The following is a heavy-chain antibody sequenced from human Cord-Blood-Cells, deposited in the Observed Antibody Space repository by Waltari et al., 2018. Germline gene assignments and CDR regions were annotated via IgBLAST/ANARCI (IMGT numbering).Heavy chain of an antibody. CDR3: ASSIFGVVIDY. Sequence: EVQLVESGGGLIQPGGSLRLSCAASGFTVSSNYMSWVRQAPGKGLEWVSVIYSGGRTYYADSVKGRFTISRDNSKNTLYLQMNSLRAEDTAVYYCASSIFGVVIDYWGQGTLVTVSS. V-gene: IGHV3-53*01. CDR2: IYSGGRT. J-gene: IGHJ4*02. D-gene: IGHD3-3*02. CDR1: GFTVSSNY.